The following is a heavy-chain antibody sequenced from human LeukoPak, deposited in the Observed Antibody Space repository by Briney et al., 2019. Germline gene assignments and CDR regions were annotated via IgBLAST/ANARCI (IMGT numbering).Heavy chain of an antibody. CDR1: GFTFSSYS. D-gene: IGHD3-22*01. J-gene: IGHJ4*02. V-gene: IGHV3-23*01. CDR3: AKDQYDSSIFDY. CDR2: ISGSGGST. Sequence: PGGSLRLSCAASGFTFSSYSMNWVRQAPGKGLEWVSAISGSGGSTYYADSVKGRFTISRDNSKNTLYLQMNSLRAEDTAVYYCAKDQYDSSIFDYWGQGTLVTVSS.